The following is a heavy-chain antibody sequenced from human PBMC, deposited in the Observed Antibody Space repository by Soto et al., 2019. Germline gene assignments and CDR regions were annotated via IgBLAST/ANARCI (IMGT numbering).Heavy chain of an antibody. D-gene: IGHD2-2*01. CDR1: GGTFSSYA. V-gene: IGHV1-69*13. CDR2: IIPIFGTA. J-gene: IGHJ6*02. Sequence: ASLQVSCKASGGTFSSYAISWVRQAPGQGLEWMGGIIPIFGTANYAQKFQGRVTITADESTSTAYMELSSLRSEDTAVYYCAREIPPAPMVVVSAAFYYYYGMDVWGQGTTVTV. CDR3: AREIPPAPMVVVSAAFYYYYGMDV.